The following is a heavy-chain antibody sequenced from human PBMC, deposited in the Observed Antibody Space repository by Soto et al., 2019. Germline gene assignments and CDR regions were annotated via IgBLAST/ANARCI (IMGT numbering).Heavy chain of an antibody. CDR3: ARSHLEMATILYYYYYYGMDV. Sequence: GGSLRLSCAASGFTFSSYGMHWVRQAPGKGLEWVAVIWYDGSNKYYADSVKGRFTISRDNSKNTLYLQMNSLRAEDTAVYYCARSHLEMATILYYYYYYGMDVWGQGTTVTVSS. J-gene: IGHJ6*02. V-gene: IGHV3-33*01. CDR2: IWYDGSNK. D-gene: IGHD5-12*01. CDR1: GFTFSSYG.